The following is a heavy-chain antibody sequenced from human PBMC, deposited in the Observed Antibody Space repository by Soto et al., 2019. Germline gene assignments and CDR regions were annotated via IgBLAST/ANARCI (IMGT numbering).Heavy chain of an antibody. CDR3: ARARPHDLTIFGVVTIVGYYFDY. CDR1: GFTFSDYY. D-gene: IGHD3-3*01. CDR2: ISSSGSTI. Sequence: PGGSLRLSCAASGFTFSDYYMSWIRQAPGKGLEWVSYISSSGSTIYYADSVKGRFTISRDNAKNSLYLQMNSLRAEDTAVYYCARARPHDLTIFGVVTIVGYYFDYWGQGTLVTVSS. J-gene: IGHJ4*02. V-gene: IGHV3-11*01.